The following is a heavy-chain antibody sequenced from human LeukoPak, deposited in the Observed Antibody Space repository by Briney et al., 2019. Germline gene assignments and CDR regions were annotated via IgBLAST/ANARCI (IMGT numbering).Heavy chain of an antibody. CDR2: ISGSGGST. D-gene: IGHD5-12*01. CDR3: ATIWAYSGYDFSDY. CDR1: GFTFSSYA. J-gene: IGHJ4*02. V-gene: IGHV3-23*01. Sequence: QPGGSLRLSCAASGFTFSSYAMSWVRQAPGKGLEWVSAISGSGGSTYYADSVKARFTISRDNSKNTLYLQMNSLRAEDTAVYYCATIWAYSGYDFSDYWGQGTLVTVSS.